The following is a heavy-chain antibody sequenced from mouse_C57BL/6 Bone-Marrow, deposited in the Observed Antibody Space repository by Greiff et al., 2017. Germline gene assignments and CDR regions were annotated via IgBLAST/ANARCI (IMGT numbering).Heavy chain of an antibody. D-gene: IGHD2-1*01. CDR1: GYTFTDYY. J-gene: IGHJ2*01. CDR2: IDPGSGNT. Sequence: VQLQQSGAELVRPGASVKLSCKASGYTFTDYYINWVKQRPGQGLEWIARIDPGSGNTYYNEKFKGKATLTAEKSSSTAYMQLSSLTSEDSAVYFCARNYYGNQYYVDYWGQGTTLTVSS. V-gene: IGHV1-76*01. CDR3: ARNYYGNQYYVDY.